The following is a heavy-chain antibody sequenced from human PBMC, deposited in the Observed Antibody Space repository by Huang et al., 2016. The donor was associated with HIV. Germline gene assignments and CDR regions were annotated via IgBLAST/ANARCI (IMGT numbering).Heavy chain of an antibody. CDR1: GFTFDDYA. CDR3: AKDWGYDFGAFDF. D-gene: IGHD3-16*01. J-gene: IGHJ3*01. Sequence: EVQLVESGGGLVRPGRSLRLSCAASGFTFDDYAMHWVRQKPGKGLEWVSGINCKSGNIAYADSVRGRFTISRDNAKNSLYLQMNSLRPEDTALYYCAKDWGYDFGAFDFWGRGTMVTVSS. CDR2: INCKSGNI. V-gene: IGHV3-9*01.